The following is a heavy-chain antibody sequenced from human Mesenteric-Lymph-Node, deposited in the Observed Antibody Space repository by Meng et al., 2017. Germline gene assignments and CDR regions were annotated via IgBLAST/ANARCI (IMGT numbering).Heavy chain of an antibody. J-gene: IGHJ4*02. CDR3: ARDDDLSGNNLDY. CDR2: IWSHGGKT. Sequence: QGQLVGSGGGVVQPGASLRLSCAASGFTFSAYGMHWVRQAPGKGLEWVAVIWSHGGKTEHADSSRFTISRDNSKDMLYLQVNSLRTEDTAMYYCARDDDLSGNNLDYWGQGTLVTVSS. D-gene: IGHD3-3*01. CDR1: GFTFSAYG. V-gene: IGHV3-33*01.